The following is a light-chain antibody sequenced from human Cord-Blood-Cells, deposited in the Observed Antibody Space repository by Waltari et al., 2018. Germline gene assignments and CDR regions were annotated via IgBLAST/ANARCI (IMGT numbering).Light chain of an antibody. CDR1: SSDVGGYNY. J-gene: IGLJ1*01. Sequence: QSALTQPPSASGSPGQSVTISRTGTSSDVGGYNYVSWYQQHPGKAPKLMIYEVSKRPSGVPDRFSGSKSGNTASLTVSGLQAEDEADYYCSSYAGSNREVFGTGTKVTVL. V-gene: IGLV2-8*01. CDR3: SSYAGSNREV. CDR2: EVS.